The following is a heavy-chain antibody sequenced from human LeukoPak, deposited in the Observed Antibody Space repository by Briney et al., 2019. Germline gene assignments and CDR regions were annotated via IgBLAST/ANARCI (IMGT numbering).Heavy chain of an antibody. D-gene: IGHD3-3*02. V-gene: IGHV4-59*08. Sequence: PSETLSLTCSVSGDSIRNYYWNWVRQPPGKSLEWIGYTHHSGKTYYNPSPKSRVSTSVDTSKNQFSLKLSFVTAADTAIYYCAKWEEALRAFDVWGRGTMVTVSS. CDR2: THHSGKT. CDR3: AKWEEALRAFDV. CDR1: GDSIRNYY. J-gene: IGHJ3*01.